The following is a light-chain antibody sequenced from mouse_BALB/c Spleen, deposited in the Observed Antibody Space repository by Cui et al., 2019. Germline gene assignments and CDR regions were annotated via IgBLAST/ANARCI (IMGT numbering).Light chain of an antibody. CDR1: QDIGSI. J-gene: IGKJ2*01. V-gene: IGKV9-120*02. CDR3: LQYASSPYT. Sequence: DIQITQSLSSLSASLGERVSPTCRASQDIGSILNWLQQEPDGTINRLIYATSSLDSGVPKRFSGSRSGSDYSLTISSLESEDFVDYYCLQYASSPYTFGGGTKLEIK. CDR2: ATS.